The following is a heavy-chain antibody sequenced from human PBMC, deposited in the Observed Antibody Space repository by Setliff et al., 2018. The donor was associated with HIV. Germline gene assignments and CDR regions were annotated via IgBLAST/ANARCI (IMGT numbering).Heavy chain of an antibody. CDR3: ARWCAAAGCYPAIYHFDS. J-gene: IGHJ4*02. Sequence: ASVKVSCKASGYTFSEYAIHWVRQAPGQRLEWMGRIDTDNGYRRYSPKLQGRVTITKDTSANTEYMELRGLRSEDTAVYYCARWCAAAGCYPAIYHFDSWGQGTLVTVSS. CDR2: IDTDNGYR. D-gene: IGHD2-2*01. CDR1: GYTFSEYA. V-gene: IGHV1-3*04.